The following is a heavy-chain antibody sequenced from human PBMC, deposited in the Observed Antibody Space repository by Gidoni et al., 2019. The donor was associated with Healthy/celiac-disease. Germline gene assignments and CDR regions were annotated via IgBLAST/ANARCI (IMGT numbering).Heavy chain of an antibody. V-gene: IGHV3-53*01. CDR3: ARSGLTGHYYYGMDV. CDR2: IYSGGRT. J-gene: IGHJ6*02. CDR1: GFIVSSNY. Sequence: EVQLVESGGGLIQPGGSLRLSCAVSGFIVSSNYMSWVRQAPGKGLEWVSVIYSGGRTYYADTVKGRFTISRDNSKNTLYLQMNSLRAEDTAVYYCARSGLTGHYYYGMDVGGQGTTVTVSS. D-gene: IGHD1-1*01.